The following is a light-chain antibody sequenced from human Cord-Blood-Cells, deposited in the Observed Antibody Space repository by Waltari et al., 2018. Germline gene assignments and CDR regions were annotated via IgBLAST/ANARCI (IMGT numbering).Light chain of an antibody. CDR1: QSISSW. CDR3: QQYNSYSPPWT. V-gene: IGKV1-5*03. CDR2: KAS. J-gene: IGKJ1*01. Sequence: DIQMNQSPSTLSASVGDRVTITCRASQSISSWLAWYQQKPGKAPKLLIYKASSLESGVPSRFSGSGSGTEFTLTISSLQPDDFATYYCQQYNSYSPPWTFGQGTKVEIK.